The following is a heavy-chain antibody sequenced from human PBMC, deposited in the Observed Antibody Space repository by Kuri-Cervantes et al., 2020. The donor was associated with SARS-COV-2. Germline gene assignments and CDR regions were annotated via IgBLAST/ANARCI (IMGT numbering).Heavy chain of an antibody. CDR2: ISAYNGNT. CDR1: GGTFDSYP. Sequence: ASVKVSCKASGGTFDSYPISWVRQAPGQGLEWMGWISAYNGNTNYAQKLQGRVTMTTDTSTSTAYMELRSLRSDDTAVYYCARDRQGGRIRITIFGVASYGMDVWGQGTTVTVSS. V-gene: IGHV1-18*01. D-gene: IGHD3-3*01. J-gene: IGHJ6*02. CDR3: ARDRQGGRIRITIFGVASYGMDV.